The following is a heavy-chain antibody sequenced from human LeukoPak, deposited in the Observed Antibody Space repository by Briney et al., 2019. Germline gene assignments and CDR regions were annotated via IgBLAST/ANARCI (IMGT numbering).Heavy chain of an antibody. V-gene: IGHV3-30*18. Sequence: GGSLRLSCAASGFTFSRLGMHWVRQAPGKGLEWVAVISGDGVHKFHADSVKDRFTISRDNSKNTLYLQLNSLRPEDTAVYFCAKEWGTYTGFDYWGRGAPVTVSS. CDR1: GFTFSRLG. CDR2: ISGDGVHK. CDR3: AKEWGTYTGFDY. J-gene: IGHJ4*02. D-gene: IGHD3-16*01.